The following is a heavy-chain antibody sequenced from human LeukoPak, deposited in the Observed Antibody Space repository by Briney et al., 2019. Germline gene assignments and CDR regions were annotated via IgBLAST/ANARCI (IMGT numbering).Heavy chain of an antibody. Sequence: PGGSLRLSCAGSGFTSSSYWMTWVRQAPGKGLEWVANINQDGSEKYYVDSEKGRFTISRDNAKNSLYLQMNSLRAEDTAVYYCARARRRTTVETAHYFDYWGQGTLVTVSS. CDR3: ARARRRTTVETAHYFDY. D-gene: IGHD4-17*01. V-gene: IGHV3-7*01. J-gene: IGHJ4*02. CDR2: INQDGSEK. CDR1: GFTSSSYW.